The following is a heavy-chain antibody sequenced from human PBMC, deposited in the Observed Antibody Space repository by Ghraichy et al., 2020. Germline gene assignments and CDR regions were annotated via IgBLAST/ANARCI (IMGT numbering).Heavy chain of an antibody. V-gene: IGHV3-23*01. CDR2: ISGSGGST. CDR3: AKDPFPPKNCGGDCYYDY. Sequence: LSLTCAASGFTFSSYAMSWVRQAPGKGLEWVSAISGSGGSTYYADSVKGRFTISRDNSKNTLYLQMNSLRAEDTAVYYCAKDPFPPKNCGGDCYYDYWGQGTLVTVSS. J-gene: IGHJ4*02. D-gene: IGHD2-21*02. CDR1: GFTFSSYA.